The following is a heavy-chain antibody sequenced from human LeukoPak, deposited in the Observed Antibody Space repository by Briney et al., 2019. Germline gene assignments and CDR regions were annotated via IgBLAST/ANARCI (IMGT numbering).Heavy chain of an antibody. CDR2: IYTSGST. J-gene: IGHJ4*02. CDR1: GDSLSSDGYY. D-gene: IGHD2-2*01. CDR3: ARGYCSSGSCYHGDY. Sequence: PSETLSLTCTVSGDSLSSDGYYWSWIRQPAGKGLEWIGRIYTSGSTNYNPSLKSRVTMSLDTSKNQFSLELSSVTAADTAIYYCARGYCSSGSCYHGDYWGQGTLVTVSS. V-gene: IGHV4-61*02.